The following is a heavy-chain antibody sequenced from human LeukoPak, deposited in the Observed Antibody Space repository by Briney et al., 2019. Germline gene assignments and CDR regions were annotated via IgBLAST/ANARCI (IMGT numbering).Heavy chain of an antibody. CDR2: ISYDGSNK. D-gene: IGHD3-16*01. J-gene: IGHJ3*02. V-gene: IGHV3-30-3*01. Sequence: GGSLRLSCAASGFTFSSYAMHWVRQAPGKGLEWVAVISYDGSNKYYADSVKGRFTISRDNSKNTLYLQMNSLRAEDTAVYYCAKDLGGVAEGLDAFDIWGQGTVVTVSS. CDR3: AKDLGGVAEGLDAFDI. CDR1: GFTFSSYA.